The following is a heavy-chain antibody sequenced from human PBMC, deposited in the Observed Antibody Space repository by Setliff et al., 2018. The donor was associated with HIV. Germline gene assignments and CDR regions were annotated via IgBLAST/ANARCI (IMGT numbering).Heavy chain of an antibody. Sequence: PSETLSLTCKVSGYSISRGYYWGWIRQPPGKGLEWIGSIYHSGNTYYNPSLKSPVSISVDTAKNQFSLKLISVTAADTGVYYCASFLVGGSYYYFDSWGQGTLVTVSS. CDR3: ASFLVGGSYYYFDS. CDR2: IYHSGNT. J-gene: IGHJ4*02. D-gene: IGHD1-26*01. CDR1: GYSISRGYY. V-gene: IGHV4-38-2*02.